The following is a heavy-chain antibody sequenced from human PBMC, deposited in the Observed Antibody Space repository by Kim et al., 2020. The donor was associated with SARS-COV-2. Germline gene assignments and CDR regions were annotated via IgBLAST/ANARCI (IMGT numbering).Heavy chain of an antibody. V-gene: IGHV4-34*01. CDR3: ASFVAVAGTGSDAFDI. J-gene: IGHJ3*02. Sequence: SETLSLTCAVYGGSFSGYYWSWIRQPPGKGLEWIGEINHSGSTNYNPSLKSRVTISVDTSKNQFSLKLSSVTAADTAVYYCASFVAVAGTGSDAFDIWGQGTMVTVSS. CDR1: GGSFSGYY. D-gene: IGHD6-19*01. CDR2: INHSGST.